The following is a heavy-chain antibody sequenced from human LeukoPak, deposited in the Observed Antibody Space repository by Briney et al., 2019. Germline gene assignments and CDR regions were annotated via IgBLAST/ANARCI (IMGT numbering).Heavy chain of an antibody. V-gene: IGHV3-30*02. CDR1: GFTFSSYG. CDR2: IRYDGSNK. Sequence: GGSLRLSCAASGFTFSSYGMHWVRQAPGKGLEWVAFIRYDGSNKYYADSVKGRFTISRDNSKNTLYLQMNSLRAEDTAVYYCAKDPGYSSSWPYYYYYMDVWGKGTTVTVSS. J-gene: IGHJ6*03. CDR3: AKDPGYSSSWPYYYYYMDV. D-gene: IGHD6-13*01.